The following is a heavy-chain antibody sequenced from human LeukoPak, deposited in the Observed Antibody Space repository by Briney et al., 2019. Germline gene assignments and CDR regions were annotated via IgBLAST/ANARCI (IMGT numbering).Heavy chain of an antibody. J-gene: IGHJ4*02. D-gene: IGHD3-16*02. CDR1: GFTFSSYA. V-gene: IGHV3-30-3*01. CDR3: AREDLYDYVWGSYRLNYFDY. Sequence: QPGRSLRLSCAASGFTFSSYAMHWVRQAPGKGLEWVAVISYDGSNKYYADSVKGRFTISRDNSKNTLCLQMNSLRAEDTAVYYCAREDLYDYVWGSYRLNYFDYWGQGTLVTVSS. CDR2: ISYDGSNK.